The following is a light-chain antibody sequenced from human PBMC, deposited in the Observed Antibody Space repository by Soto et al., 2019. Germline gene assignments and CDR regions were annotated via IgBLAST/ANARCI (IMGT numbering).Light chain of an antibody. CDR2: GAS. J-gene: IGKJ2*01. Sequence: EIVMTQSPATLSVSPGERATLSCRASQSVGSKLAWYQQKPGQAPRLLIYGASTRATGIPASFSGSGSGTEFTLTISSLQSEDFAVYYCQQSYSTPYTFGQGTKLEIK. CDR3: QQSYSTPYT. CDR1: QSVGSK. V-gene: IGKV3-15*01.